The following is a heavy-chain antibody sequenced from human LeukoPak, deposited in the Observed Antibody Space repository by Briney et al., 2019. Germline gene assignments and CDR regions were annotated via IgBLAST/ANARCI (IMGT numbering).Heavy chain of an antibody. CDR1: GFTFGDYA. CDR3: TRGYDVLTGLSYFDY. D-gene: IGHD3-9*01. V-gene: IGHV3-49*03. Sequence: GGCLRLSCTAAGFTFGDYAMSSFRLAPRNWMEWVGFIRSKPYGGRTEYAASVKGRFTISRDDSKTIAYLQMNSLKTEDTAVYYCTRGYDVLTGLSYFDYWGQGALVTVSS. J-gene: IGHJ4*02. CDR2: IRSKPYGGRT.